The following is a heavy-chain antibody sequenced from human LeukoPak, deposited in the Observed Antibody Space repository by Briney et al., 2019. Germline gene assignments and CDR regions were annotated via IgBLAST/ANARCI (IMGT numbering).Heavy chain of an antibody. CDR2: TYYRSKWYN. CDR1: GDSVSNKSVA. CDR3: ARWTFLQYLLPFDY. Sequence: SQTLSLTCAISGDSVSNKSVAWNWIRQSPSRGLEWLGRTYYRSKWYNDSAVSVKSRITIDPDTSKNQFSLQLNSVTPEDTAVYYCARWTFLQYLLPFDYWGQGTLVTVSS. J-gene: IGHJ4*02. V-gene: IGHV6-1*01. D-gene: IGHD3-3*02.